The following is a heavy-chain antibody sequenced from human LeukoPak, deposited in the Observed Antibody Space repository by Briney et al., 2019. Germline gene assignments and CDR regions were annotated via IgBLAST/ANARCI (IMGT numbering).Heavy chain of an antibody. Sequence: ASVKVSCKTSGYTFTSYDITWVRQAPGQGLEWMGYISTYNYNTHHSQKFQGRVFMSTDSSSGTAYMDLQSLTSDDTAVYYCARHMREFWSRRQPGDAFDVWGQGTMVTVSS. CDR1: GYTFTSYD. V-gene: IGHV1-18*01. CDR3: ARHMREFWSRRQPGDAFDV. CDR2: ISTYNYNT. D-gene: IGHD3-3*01. J-gene: IGHJ3*01.